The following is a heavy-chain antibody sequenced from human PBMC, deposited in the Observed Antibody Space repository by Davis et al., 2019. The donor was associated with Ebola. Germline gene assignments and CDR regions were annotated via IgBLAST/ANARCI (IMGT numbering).Heavy chain of an antibody. D-gene: IGHD2-15*01. Sequence: ASVTVSCKASGGTFSSYAISWVRQAPGQGLEWMGWINPNSGGTNYAQKFQGWVTMTRDTSISTAYMELRSLRSDDTAVYYCARDSRWPAYYYYGMDVWGQGTTVTVSS. CDR1: GGTFSSYA. V-gene: IGHV1-2*04. J-gene: IGHJ6*02. CDR3: ARDSRWPAYYYYGMDV. CDR2: INPNSGGT.